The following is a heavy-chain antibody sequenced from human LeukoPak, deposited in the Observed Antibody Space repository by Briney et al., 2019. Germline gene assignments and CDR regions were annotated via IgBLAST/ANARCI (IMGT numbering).Heavy chain of an antibody. CDR3: ASADKNSSGWSFDY. J-gene: IGHJ4*02. CDR2: IIPILGIA. CDR1: GGTFSSYA. V-gene: IGHV1-69*04. D-gene: IGHD6-19*01. Sequence: GASVKVSCKASGGTFSSYAISWVRQAPGQGLEWMGRIIPILGIANYAQKFQGRVTITADKSTSTAYMELSSLRSEDTAVYYCASADKNSSGWSFDYWGQGTLVTVSS.